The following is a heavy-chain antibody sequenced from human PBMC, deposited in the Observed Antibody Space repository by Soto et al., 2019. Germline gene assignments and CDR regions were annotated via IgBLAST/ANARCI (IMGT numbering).Heavy chain of an antibody. Sequence: SETLSLTCAVSSGSISSSNWCSWVRQPPGKGLEWIGEIYHSGSTNYNPSLKSRVTISVDKSKNQFSLKLSSVTAADTAVYYCALSLEHYCSSPTFPSATVSHRWGEGTM. V-gene: IGHV4-4*02. CDR1: SGSISSSNW. D-gene: IGHD2-2*01. J-gene: IGHJ3*01. CDR3: ALSLEHYCSSPTFPSATVSHR. CDR2: IYHSGST.